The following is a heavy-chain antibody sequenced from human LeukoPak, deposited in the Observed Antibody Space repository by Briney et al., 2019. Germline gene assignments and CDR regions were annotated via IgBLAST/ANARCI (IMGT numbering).Heavy chain of an antibody. CDR2: IYYSGST. Sequence: SETLSLTCTVSGGSISSSSYYWGWIRQPPGKGLEWIGSIYYSGSTNYNPSLKSRVTISVDTSKNQFSLKLSSVTAADTAVYYCARIEVRGVIFRSWFDPWGQGTLVTVSS. CDR3: ARIEVRGVIFRSWFDP. V-gene: IGHV4-39*07. D-gene: IGHD3-10*01. J-gene: IGHJ5*02. CDR1: GGSISSSSYY.